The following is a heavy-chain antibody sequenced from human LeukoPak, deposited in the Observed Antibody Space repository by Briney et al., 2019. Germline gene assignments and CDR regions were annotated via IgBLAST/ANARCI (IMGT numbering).Heavy chain of an antibody. CDR3: VRSQSAATYDA. CDR1: GFTFSSHS. D-gene: IGHD3-16*01. V-gene: IGHV3-33*01. Sequence: PGGSLRLSCAASGFTFSSHSMHWVRQAPGKGLEWVGIIWHDGGTTYYGDSVMGRFTISGDNSKNTLDLQMSSLRDGDTAVYFCVRSQSAATYDAWGQGTLVTVSS. CDR2: IWHDGGTT. J-gene: IGHJ5*02.